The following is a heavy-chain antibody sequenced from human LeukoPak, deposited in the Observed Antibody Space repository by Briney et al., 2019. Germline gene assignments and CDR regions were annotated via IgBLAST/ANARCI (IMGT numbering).Heavy chain of an antibody. Sequence: GGSLRLSCAASGFTFSSYSMNWVRQAPGKGLEWVSSISSSSSYIYYAGSVKGRFTISRDNAKNSLYLQMNSLRAEDTAVYYCAIRGSSWDYWGQGTLVTVSS. V-gene: IGHV3-21*01. CDR1: GFTFSSYS. CDR2: ISSSSSYI. D-gene: IGHD6-13*01. J-gene: IGHJ4*02. CDR3: AIRGSSWDY.